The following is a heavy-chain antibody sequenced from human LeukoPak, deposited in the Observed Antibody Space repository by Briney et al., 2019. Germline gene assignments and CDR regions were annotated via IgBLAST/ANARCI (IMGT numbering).Heavy chain of an antibody. CDR3: AIHSGSYAYYFDY. CDR1: GFTVSSNY. Sequence: GGSLRLSCAASGFTVSSNYMSWVRQAPGKGLEWVSVIYSGGSTYYAASVKGRFTSSRDNSKNTLYLQMNSLRAEDTAVYYCAIHSGSYAYYFDYWGQGTLVTVPS. J-gene: IGHJ4*02. CDR2: IYSGGST. D-gene: IGHD1-26*01. V-gene: IGHV3-66*04.